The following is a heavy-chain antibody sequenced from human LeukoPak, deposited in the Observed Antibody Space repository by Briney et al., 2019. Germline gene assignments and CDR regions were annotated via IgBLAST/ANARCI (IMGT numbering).Heavy chain of an antibody. V-gene: IGHV3-7*05. Sequence: GGSLRLSCAASGFSFSGHWRNWVRHPPGKGLEWVANIKAEGSEKYYVDSVKGRFTISRDDAKRTVDLQMDNLRAEDTAIYYCAYRNNFEYWGQGALVTVSS. D-gene: IGHD1-26*01. J-gene: IGHJ4*02. CDR3: AYRNNFEY. CDR2: IKAEGSEK. CDR1: GFSFSGHW.